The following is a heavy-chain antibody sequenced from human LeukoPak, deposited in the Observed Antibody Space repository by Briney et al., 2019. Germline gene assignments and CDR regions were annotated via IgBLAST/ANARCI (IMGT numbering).Heavy chain of an antibody. CDR2: IYTSVST. V-gene: IGHV4-61*10. D-gene: IGHD6-13*01. Sequence: PSETLSLTCTVSGGSVSSGRYYWTWIRQPAGKGLEWIGHIYTSVSTNYNPSLRRRVTISGDTSANQCSLKLSSVTAADTAVYYCAGRIAAAGTYIGFDPWGQGTLVTVSS. CDR3: AGRIAAAGTYIGFDP. CDR1: GGSVSSGRYY. J-gene: IGHJ5*02.